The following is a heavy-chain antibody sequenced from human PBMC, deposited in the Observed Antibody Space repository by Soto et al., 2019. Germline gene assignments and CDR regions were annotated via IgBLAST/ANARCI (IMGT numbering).Heavy chain of an antibody. Sequence: EVQLVESGGGLVKPGGSLRLSCEASGFTFSFYSMNWVRQAPGKGLEWVSHITTSGSYIYYTDSVKGRFTISRDNAKNSLYLQMNSLRAEDTAVYYCARDGYSNSAIYGMDAWGQGTTVTVSS. CDR2: ITTSGSYI. D-gene: IGHD4-4*01. CDR3: ARDGYSNSAIYGMDA. V-gene: IGHV3-21*01. J-gene: IGHJ6*02. CDR1: GFTFSFYS.